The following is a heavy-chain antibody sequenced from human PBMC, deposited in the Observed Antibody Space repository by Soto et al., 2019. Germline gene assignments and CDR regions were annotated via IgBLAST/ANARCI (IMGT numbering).Heavy chain of an antibody. D-gene: IGHD5-18*01. CDR1: GFTFSSYG. Sequence: GGSLRLSCAASGFTFSSYGMHWVRQAPGKGLEWVAVIWYDGSNKYYADSVKGRFTISRDNSKNTLYLQMNSLRAEDTAVYYCARLTLDTAMYGMDVWGQGTTVTVSS. CDR2: IWYDGSNK. J-gene: IGHJ6*02. V-gene: IGHV3-33*01. CDR3: ARLTLDTAMYGMDV.